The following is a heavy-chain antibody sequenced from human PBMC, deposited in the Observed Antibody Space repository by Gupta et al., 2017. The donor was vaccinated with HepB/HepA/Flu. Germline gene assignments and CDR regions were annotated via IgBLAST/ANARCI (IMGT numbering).Heavy chain of an antibody. CDR2: ISYDGSNK. J-gene: IGHJ4*02. CDR1: GFTFSSYA. Sequence: QVQLVESGGGVVQPGRSLRLSCAASGFTFSSYAMHWVRQAPGKGLEWVAVISYDGSNKYYADSVKGRFTISRDNSKNTLYLQMNSLRAEDTAVYYCARGQPVAHGFDYWGQGTLVTASS. CDR3: ARGQPVAHGFDY. V-gene: IGHV3-30-3*01. D-gene: IGHD6-19*01.